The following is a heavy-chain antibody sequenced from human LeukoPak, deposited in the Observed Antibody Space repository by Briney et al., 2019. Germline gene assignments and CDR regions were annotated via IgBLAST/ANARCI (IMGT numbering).Heavy chain of an antibody. CDR3: ARESETSGWYDY. D-gene: IGHD6-19*01. J-gene: IGHJ4*02. CDR1: GFIFDNYA. V-gene: IGHV3-43*02. Sequence: GGSLRLSCAAPGFIFDNYAIHWVRHAPGKGMEWVSLISGDGGSTFYADSVRGRFTISRDNTRKSLSLQMSSLRSEDTALYYCARESETSGWYDYWGQGTLVTVSS. CDR2: ISGDGGST.